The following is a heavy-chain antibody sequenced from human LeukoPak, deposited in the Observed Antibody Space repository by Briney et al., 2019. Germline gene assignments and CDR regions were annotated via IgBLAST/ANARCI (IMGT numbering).Heavy chain of an antibody. D-gene: IGHD2-21*02. CDR1: GGTFSSYA. Sequence: SVKVSCKASGGTFSSYAISWVRQAPGQGLEWMGGIIPIFGTANYAQKFQGRVTITADESTSTAYMELSSLRSEDTAVYYCASGQGDCGGDCYPPYNWFDPWGQGTLVTVSS. J-gene: IGHJ5*02. V-gene: IGHV1-69*13. CDR2: IIPIFGTA. CDR3: ASGQGDCGGDCYPPYNWFDP.